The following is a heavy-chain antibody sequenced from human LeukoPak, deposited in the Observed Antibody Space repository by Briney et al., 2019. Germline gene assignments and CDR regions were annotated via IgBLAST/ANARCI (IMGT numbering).Heavy chain of an antibody. CDR1: GGSISSGDYY. V-gene: IGHV4-30-4*08. D-gene: IGHD3-22*01. CDR2: IYYSGST. J-gene: IGHJ4*02. Sequence: KPSETLSLTCTVSGGSISSGDYYWSWIRQPPGKGLEWIGYIYYSGSTYYNPSLKSRVTISVDTSKNQFSLKLNSVTAADTAVYYCAREKRTGYYDSSGYPHGFDYWGQGTLVTVSS. CDR3: AREKRTGYYDSSGYPHGFDY.